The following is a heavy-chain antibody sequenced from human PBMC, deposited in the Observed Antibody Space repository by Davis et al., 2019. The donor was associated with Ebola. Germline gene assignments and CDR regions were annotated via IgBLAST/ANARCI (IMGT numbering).Heavy chain of an antibody. J-gene: IGHJ4*02. CDR2: IYYRGST. Sequence: SETLSLTCTVSGGSIGSYYWSWIRQPPGKGLEWIGYIYYRGSTNYNPSLKSRVTISVDTSKNQFSLRLSSVTAADTAVYYCARSHSDWLLPFDYWGQGTLATVSS. CDR1: GGSIGSYY. D-gene: IGHD3-9*01. CDR3: ARSHSDWLLPFDY. V-gene: IGHV4-59*01.